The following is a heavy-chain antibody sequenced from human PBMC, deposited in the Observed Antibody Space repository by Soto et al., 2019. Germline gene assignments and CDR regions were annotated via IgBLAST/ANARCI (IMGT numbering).Heavy chain of an antibody. D-gene: IGHD3-22*01. Sequence: GGSLRLSCAASGCTFISYWMHWVRQAPGKGLVWVSRINSDGSSTSYADSVKGRFTISRDNAKNTLYLQMNSLRAEDTAVYYCTRGNYYDSSVIGKVDYWGQGTLVTVSS. J-gene: IGHJ4*02. CDR3: TRGNYYDSSVIGKVDY. CDR2: INSDGSST. V-gene: IGHV3-74*01. CDR1: GCTFISYW.